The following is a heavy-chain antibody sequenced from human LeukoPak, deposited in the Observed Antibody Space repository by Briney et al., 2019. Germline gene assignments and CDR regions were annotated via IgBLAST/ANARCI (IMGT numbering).Heavy chain of an antibody. D-gene: IGHD6-19*01. CDR2: ISGSGGST. CDR1: GFTFSSYA. V-gene: IGHV3-23*01. Sequence: GGSLRLSCAASGFTFSSYAMSWVRQAPGKGLEWVSAISGSGGSTYYADSVKGRFTISRGNSKNTLYLQMNGLRAEDTAVYYCAKVRRSSGWYSRDAFDIWGQGTMVTVSS. J-gene: IGHJ3*02. CDR3: AKVRRSSGWYSRDAFDI.